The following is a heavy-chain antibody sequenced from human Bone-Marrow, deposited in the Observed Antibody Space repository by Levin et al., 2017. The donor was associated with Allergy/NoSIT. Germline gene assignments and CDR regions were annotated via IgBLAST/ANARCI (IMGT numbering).Heavy chain of an antibody. CDR3: AREIYDSSGYFVMGNSGLCTGFDY. J-gene: IGHJ4*02. D-gene: IGHD3-22*01. Sequence: GGSLRLSCAASGFTFSSYWMHWVRQAPGKGLVWVSRINSDGSSTSYADSVKGRFTISRDNAKNTLYLQMNSLRAEDTAVYYCAREIYDSSGYFVMGNSGLCTGFDYWGQGTLVTVSS. CDR2: INSDGSST. V-gene: IGHV3-74*01. CDR1: GFTFSSYW.